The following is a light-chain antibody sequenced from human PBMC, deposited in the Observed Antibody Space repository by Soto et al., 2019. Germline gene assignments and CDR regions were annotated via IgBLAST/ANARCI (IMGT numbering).Light chain of an antibody. Sequence: EFVLTQSPGTLSLSPGERATLSCRASQSVSSSSLAWYQQKPGQAPRLLIYDASRRATGIPDRFSGSGSGTDFTLTISRLEPEDFAVYYCQQYGSSLGAFGPGTRVDIK. CDR2: DAS. J-gene: IGKJ3*01. V-gene: IGKV3-20*01. CDR3: QQYGSSLGA. CDR1: QSVSSSS.